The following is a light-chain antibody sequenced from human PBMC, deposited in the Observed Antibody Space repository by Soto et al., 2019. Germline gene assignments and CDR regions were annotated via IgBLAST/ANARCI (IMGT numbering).Light chain of an antibody. Sequence: DIQMTQSPSSLSASVGDRVTITCWASQGISNYLAWYQQKPGKVPKILISAASTLQSGVPSRFSGSGSGTDFTLTISSLQPEDVATYYCQKYNSAPLTFGGGTKVEIK. CDR2: AAS. V-gene: IGKV1-27*01. J-gene: IGKJ4*01. CDR3: QKYNSAPLT. CDR1: QGISNY.